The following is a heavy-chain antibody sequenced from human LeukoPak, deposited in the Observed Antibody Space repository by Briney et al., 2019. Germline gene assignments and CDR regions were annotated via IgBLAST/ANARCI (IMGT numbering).Heavy chain of an antibody. D-gene: IGHD4-11*01. J-gene: IGHJ4*02. V-gene: IGHV3-30*02. CDR3: ARAEINDYSRY. CDR2: IRYDGSKK. CDR1: GFIFSSYG. Sequence: GGSLRLSCAASGFIFSSYGMHWVRQAPGKGLEWVAFIRYDGSKKYYADSVKGRFTISRDNSKNTLYLQMNSLRAEDTAVYYCARAEINDYSRYWGQGIPVIVSS.